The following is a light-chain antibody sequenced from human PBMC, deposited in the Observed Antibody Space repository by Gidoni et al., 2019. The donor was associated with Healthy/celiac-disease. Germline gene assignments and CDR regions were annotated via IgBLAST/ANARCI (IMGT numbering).Light chain of an antibody. J-gene: IGKJ4*01. Sequence: EIVLTQSPATLSLTPGERATRSCRASQSVSSYLAWYQQKPGQAPRLLIYDASNRAPGIPARFSGSGSVTDFTLTISSLEPEDFAVYYCQQRSNWPLTFGGGTKVEIK. CDR3: QQRSNWPLT. CDR1: QSVSSY. V-gene: IGKV3-11*01. CDR2: DAS.